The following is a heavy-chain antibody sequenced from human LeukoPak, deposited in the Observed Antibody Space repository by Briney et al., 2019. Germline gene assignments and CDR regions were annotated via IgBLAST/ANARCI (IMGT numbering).Heavy chain of an antibody. Sequence: GSLRLSCAASGFTFSSYAMHWIRQPPGKGLEWIGTIYYSGSTFYKPSLTSRVTISVDTSKNQFSLKLSSVTAADTAIYYCARIHPANWNPFNWFDPWGQGTLVTVSS. CDR2: IYYSGST. D-gene: IGHD1-1*01. J-gene: IGHJ5*02. CDR1: GFTFSSYA. V-gene: IGHV4-59*04. CDR3: ARIHPANWNPFNWFDP.